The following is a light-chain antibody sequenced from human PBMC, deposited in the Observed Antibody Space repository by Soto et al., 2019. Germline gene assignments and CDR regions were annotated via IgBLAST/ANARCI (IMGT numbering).Light chain of an antibody. J-gene: IGKJ2*01. Sequence: EIVLTQSPGTLSLSPGERAILSCGASQTVSSVYLAWYQQKPGLAPRLLIYDAYSRATGIPDRFSGGGSGTDFTLTISRLEPEDFAVYYCQHYDSPPYTFGQGTKLEIK. V-gene: IGKV3D-20*01. CDR1: QTVSSVY. CDR2: DAY. CDR3: QHYDSPPYT.